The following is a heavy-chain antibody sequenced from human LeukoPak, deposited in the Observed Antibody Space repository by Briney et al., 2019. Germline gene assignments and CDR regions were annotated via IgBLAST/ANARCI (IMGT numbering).Heavy chain of an antibody. Sequence: GGSLRLSCAASGFTFSSYEMNWVRQAPGKGLEWVSSISSSSSYIYYADSVKGRFTIPRDNAKNSLYLQMNSLRAEDTAVYYCARESSATIAAAGRSYYYYYMDVWGKGTTVTVSS. J-gene: IGHJ6*03. D-gene: IGHD6-13*01. CDR2: ISSSSSYI. CDR1: GFTFSSYE. CDR3: ARESSATIAAAGRSYYYYYMDV. V-gene: IGHV3-21*01.